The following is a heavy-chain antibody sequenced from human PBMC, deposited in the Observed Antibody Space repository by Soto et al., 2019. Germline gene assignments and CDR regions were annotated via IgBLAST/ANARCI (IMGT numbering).Heavy chain of an antibody. J-gene: IGHJ6*03. V-gene: IGHV4-34*01. D-gene: IGHD2-15*01. CDR3: ARGIVVVVAATQRDNYYYYMDV. CDR2: INHSGST. CDR1: EGWSGGYW. Sequence: GVEEGWSGGYWGRRISKHQGKGLEWIGEINHSGSTNYNPSLKSRVSISVDTSKNQFSLKLSSVTAADTAVYYCARGIVVVVAATQRDNYYYYMDVWGKGTTVTVSS.